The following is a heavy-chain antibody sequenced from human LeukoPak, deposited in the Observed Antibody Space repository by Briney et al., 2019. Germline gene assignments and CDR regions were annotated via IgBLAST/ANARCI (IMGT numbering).Heavy chain of an antibody. CDR3: AREASIAVRCSDY. Sequence: GGSLRLSCSAPGFTFSSYAMHWVRQAPGKGLEYVSAISSNGGSTSYANSVKGRFTISRDNSKNTLYLQMGSLRAEDMAVYYCAREASIAVRCSDYWGQGTLVTVSS. CDR2: ISSNGGST. J-gene: IGHJ4*02. CDR1: GFTFSSYA. D-gene: IGHD6-6*01. V-gene: IGHV3-64*01.